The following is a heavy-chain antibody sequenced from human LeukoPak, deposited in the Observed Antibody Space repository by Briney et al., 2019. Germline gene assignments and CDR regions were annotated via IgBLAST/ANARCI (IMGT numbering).Heavy chain of an antibody. CDR3: ARDRYDSSGYLGPDDY. CDR2: IYTSGST. V-gene: IGHV4-4*07. Sequence: SETLSLTCTVSGGSISSYYWSWIRQPAGKGLEWIGRIYTSGSTNYNPSLKSRVTMSVDTSKNQFSLKLSSVTAADTAVYYCARDRYDSSGYLGPDDYWGQGTLVTVSS. CDR1: GGSISSYY. D-gene: IGHD3-22*01. J-gene: IGHJ4*02.